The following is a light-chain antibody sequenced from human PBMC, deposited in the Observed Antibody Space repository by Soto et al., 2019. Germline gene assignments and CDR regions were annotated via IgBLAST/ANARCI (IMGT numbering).Light chain of an antibody. Sequence: EVVVTQSPATLSVSPGERATLSCRASQSVSSNLAWYQQKPGQAPRLLIYGASTRATGIPARFSGSGSGTDFTLTISRVEPEDFAVYYCQQHGSSPITFGQGTRLEI. J-gene: IGKJ5*01. V-gene: IGKV3-20*01. CDR1: QSVSSN. CDR2: GAS. CDR3: QQHGSSPIT.